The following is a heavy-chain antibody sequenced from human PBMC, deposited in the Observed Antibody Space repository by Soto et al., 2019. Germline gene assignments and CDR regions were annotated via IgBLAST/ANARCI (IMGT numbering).Heavy chain of an antibody. Sequence: SETLSLTCTVSGGSISGYYWSWIRQPPGKGLEWIGCIYYSGSTNYNPSLKSRVTISIDTSKNQFSLKLGSVTAADTAVYYCARDCHDRRYEHWGQGTLVTVPS. CDR3: ARDCHDRRYEH. J-gene: IGHJ4*02. CDR1: GGSISGYY. V-gene: IGHV4-59*01. D-gene: IGHD3-9*01. CDR2: IYYSGST.